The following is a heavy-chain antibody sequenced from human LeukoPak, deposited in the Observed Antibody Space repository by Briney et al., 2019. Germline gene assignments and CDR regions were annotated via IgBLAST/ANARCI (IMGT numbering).Heavy chain of an antibody. CDR2: INDSGRS. V-gene: IGHV4-34*01. CDR1: GGSFSGYY. J-gene: IGHJ4*02. D-gene: IGHD4-17*01. CDR3: ARLTFGFYGAFDY. Sequence: SETLSLTCGVYGGSFSGYYWSWIRQPPGKGLEWIGEINDSGRSNYKSSLKSRVTISEDTSKNQFSLKLSSVTAADTAVYYCARLTFGFYGAFDYWGQGTLVTVSS.